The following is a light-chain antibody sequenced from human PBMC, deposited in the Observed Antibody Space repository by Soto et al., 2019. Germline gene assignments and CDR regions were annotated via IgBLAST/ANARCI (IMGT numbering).Light chain of an antibody. J-gene: IGLJ1*01. CDR2: DVS. CDR3: GSYTSSSNYV. Sequence: QSALTQPRSVSGSPGESVTISCTGSSSDVGSYNYVSWYQQYPGKAPKVMIYDVSNRPSGTSDRFSGSKSGHTASLTISGLQTEDEAVYYCGSYTSSSNYVFGTGTKLTVL. CDR1: SSDVGSYNY. V-gene: IGLV2-11*01.